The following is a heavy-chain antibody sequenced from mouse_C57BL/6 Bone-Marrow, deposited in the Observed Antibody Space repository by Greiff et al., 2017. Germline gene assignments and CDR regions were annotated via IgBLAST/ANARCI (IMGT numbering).Heavy chain of an antibody. CDR1: GYSITSGYY. J-gene: IGHJ4*01. Sequence: EESGPGLVKPSQSLSLTCSVTGYSITSGYYWNWIRQFPGNKLEWMGYISYDGSNNYNPSLKNRISITRDTSKNQFFLKLNSVTTEDTATYYCAREGIYDYDDYAMDYWGQGTSVTVSS. CDR2: ISYDGSN. CDR3: AREGIYDYDDYAMDY. V-gene: IGHV3-6*01. D-gene: IGHD2-4*01.